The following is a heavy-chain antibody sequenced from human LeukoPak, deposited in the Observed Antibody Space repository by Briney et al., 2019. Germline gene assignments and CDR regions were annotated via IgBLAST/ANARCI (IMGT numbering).Heavy chain of an antibody. D-gene: IGHD6-19*01. J-gene: IGHJ4*02. CDR2: ISGSGGST. CDR3: AKDRIAVAGTAFLFDY. Sequence: TGGSLRLSCAASGFTFSSYAMSWVRQAPGKGLEWVSAISGSGGSTYYADSVKGRFTISRDNSKNTLYLQMNSLRAEDTAVYYCAKDRIAVAGTAFLFDYWGQGTLVTVSS. V-gene: IGHV3-23*01. CDR1: GFTFSSYA.